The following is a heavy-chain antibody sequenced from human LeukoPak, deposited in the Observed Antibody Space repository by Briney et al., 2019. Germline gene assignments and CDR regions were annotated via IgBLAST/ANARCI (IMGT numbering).Heavy chain of an antibody. J-gene: IGHJ4*02. Sequence: GGSLRLSCAASGFPFSSYSMTWVRQAPGKGLEWASFISSSSSYIYYADSVKGRFTISRDNAKNSLYLQMNSLRAEDTAVYYCARGTMFPYYFDYWGQGTLVTVSS. CDR2: ISSSSSYI. D-gene: IGHD3-10*02. CDR1: GFPFSSYS. V-gene: IGHV3-21*01. CDR3: ARGTMFPYYFDY.